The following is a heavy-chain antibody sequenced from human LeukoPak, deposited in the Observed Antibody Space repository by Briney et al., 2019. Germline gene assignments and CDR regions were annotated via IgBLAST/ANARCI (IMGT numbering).Heavy chain of an antibody. CDR3: YLNGYQINWTH. Sequence: PSETLSLTCTVSGGSISSSSYYWGWIRQPPGKGLEWIGSIYYSGSTYYNPSLKSRVTISVDTSKNQFSLKLSSVTAADTAVYYCYLNGYQINWTHWDQGTLVTVSS. J-gene: IGHJ4*02. CDR2: IYYSGST. D-gene: IGHD1-20*01. V-gene: IGHV4-39*07. CDR1: GGSISSSSYY.